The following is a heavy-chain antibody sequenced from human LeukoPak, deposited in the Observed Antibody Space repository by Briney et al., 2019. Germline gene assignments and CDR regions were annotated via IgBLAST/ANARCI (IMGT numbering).Heavy chain of an antibody. CDR2: INHSGST. D-gene: IGHD3-9*01. CDR1: GGSFSGYY. Sequence: PSETLSLTCAVYGGSFSGYYWSWIRQPPGKGLEWIGEINHSGSTNYNPSLKSRVTISVDTSKNQFSLKLSSVTAADTAVYYCARCHILTGYYSRWGQGPLVTVSS. CDR3: ARCHILTGYYSR. J-gene: IGHJ4*02. V-gene: IGHV4-34*01.